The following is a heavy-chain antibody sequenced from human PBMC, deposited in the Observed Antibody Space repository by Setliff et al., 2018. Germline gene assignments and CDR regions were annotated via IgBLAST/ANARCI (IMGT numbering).Heavy chain of an antibody. CDR3: AMDQGVV. CDR2: IDYRGST. D-gene: IGHD2-2*03. Sequence: SETLSLTCSVSGVSLTSSHFYWSWIRQRPGKGLEWIGKIDYRGSTRYNPSLETRVSMSVDTSKNQFSLRLTSVTDADMAVYYCAMDQGVVWGKGTTVTVSS. CDR1: GVSLTSSHFY. V-gene: IGHV4-31*03. J-gene: IGHJ6*04.